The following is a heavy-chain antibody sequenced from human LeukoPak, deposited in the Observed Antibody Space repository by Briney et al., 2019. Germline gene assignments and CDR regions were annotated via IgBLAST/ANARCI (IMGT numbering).Heavy chain of an antibody. D-gene: IGHD2-2*01. J-gene: IGHJ4*02. CDR2: IYYSGST. Sequence: PSETLSLTCTVSGGSISSYYWSWIRQPPGKGLEWIGYIYYSGSTNYNPSLKSRVTISVDTSKNQFSLKLSSVTAADTAVYYCARVAWDIVVVPAAYYFDYWGQGTLVTVSS. CDR3: ARVAWDIVVVPAAYYFDY. CDR1: GGSISSYY. V-gene: IGHV4-59*01.